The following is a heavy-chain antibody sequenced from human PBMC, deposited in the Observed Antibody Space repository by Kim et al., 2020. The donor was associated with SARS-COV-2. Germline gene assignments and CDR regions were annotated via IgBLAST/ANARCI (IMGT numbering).Heavy chain of an antibody. D-gene: IGHD3-22*01. V-gene: IGHV4-30-4*01. Sequence: SETLSLTCTVSGGSISSGDYYWSWIRQPPGKGLEWIGYIYYSGSTYYNPSLKSRVTISVDTSKNQFSLKLSSVTAADTAVYYCARAEFWAMIVVVVPGAFDIWDQGTMVTVSS. J-gene: IGHJ3*02. CDR1: GGSISSGDYY. CDR3: ARAEFWAMIVVVVPGAFDI. CDR2: IYYSGST.